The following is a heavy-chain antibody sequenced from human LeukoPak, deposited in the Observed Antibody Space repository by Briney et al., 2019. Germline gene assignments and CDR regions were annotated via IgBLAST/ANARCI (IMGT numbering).Heavy chain of an antibody. CDR3: ARGPMTDFDY. CDR2: IYYSGST. D-gene: IGHD2-21*02. J-gene: IGHJ4*02. V-gene: IGHV4-59*12. Sequence: SETLSLTCTVSGGSISSYYWSWIRQPPGKGLEWIGYIYYSGSTNYNPSLKGRVTISVDTSKNQFSLKLSSVTAADTAVYYCARGPMTDFDYWGQGTLVTVSS. CDR1: GGSISSYY.